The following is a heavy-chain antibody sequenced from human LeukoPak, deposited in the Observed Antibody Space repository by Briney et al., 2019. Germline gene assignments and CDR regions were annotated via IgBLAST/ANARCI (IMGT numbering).Heavy chain of an antibody. CDR2: ISSSSSYI. D-gene: IGHD4-4*01. Sequence: PGGSLRLSCAASGFTFSSYSMNWVRQAPVKGLEWVSSISSSSSYIYYADSVKGRFTISRDNAKNSLYLQMNSLRAEDTAVYYCARDITHFYSNYTPRGQGTLVTVSS. CDR1: GFTFSSYS. V-gene: IGHV3-21*01. CDR3: ARDITHFYSNYTP. J-gene: IGHJ5*02.